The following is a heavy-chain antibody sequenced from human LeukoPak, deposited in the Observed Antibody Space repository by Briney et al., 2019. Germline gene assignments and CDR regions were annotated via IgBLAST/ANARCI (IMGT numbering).Heavy chain of an antibody. CDR3: ARDGYYYDSSGYSPPAFDY. D-gene: IGHD3-22*01. V-gene: IGHV1-2*02. CDR1: GYTFTGYH. CDR2: INPNSGGT. Sequence: ASVKVSCKASGYTFTGYHMHWVRQAPGQGLEWMGWINPNSGGTNYAQKFQGRVTMTRDTSISTAYMELSRLRSDDTAVYYCARDGYYYDSSGYSPPAFDYWGQGTLVTVSS. J-gene: IGHJ4*02.